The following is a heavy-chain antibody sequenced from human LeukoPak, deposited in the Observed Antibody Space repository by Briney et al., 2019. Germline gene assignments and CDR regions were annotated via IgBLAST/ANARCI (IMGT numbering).Heavy chain of an antibody. D-gene: IGHD1-26*01. Sequence: GGPLRLSCAASGFTFSSYAMSWVRQAPGKGLEWVSAISGSGGSTYYADSVKGRFTISRDNSKNTLYLQMNSLRAEDTAVYYCAKDLVGATTEKFDYWGQGTLVTVSS. J-gene: IGHJ4*02. V-gene: IGHV3-23*01. CDR1: GFTFSSYA. CDR3: AKDLVGATTEKFDY. CDR2: ISGSGGST.